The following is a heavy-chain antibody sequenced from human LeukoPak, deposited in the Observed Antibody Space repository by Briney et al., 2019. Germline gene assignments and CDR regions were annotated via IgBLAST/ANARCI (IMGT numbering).Heavy chain of an antibody. J-gene: IGHJ6*02. CDR1: GYTFTGYY. CDR3: ARSYVDTAMVTYYYYGMDV. D-gene: IGHD5-18*01. Sequence: GASVKVSCKASGYTFTGYYMHWVRQAPGQGLEWMGWINPNSGGTNYAQKFQGRVTMTRDTSISTAYMELSRLRSEDTAVYYCARSYVDTAMVTYYYYGMDVWGQGTTVTVSS. V-gene: IGHV1-2*02. CDR2: INPNSGGT.